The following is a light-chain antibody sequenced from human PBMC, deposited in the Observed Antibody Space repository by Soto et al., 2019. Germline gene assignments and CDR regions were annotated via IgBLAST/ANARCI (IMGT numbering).Light chain of an antibody. Sequence: EIVMTQSPATLSVSPGERGTLSCRASQTVSVNLAWYQQKPGQAPRLLIYGASTRATGVPARFSGSGSGTEFTLTISSLQSEDFAVYYCQQYNDWPPFTFGPGTRVDIK. V-gene: IGKV3-15*01. CDR1: QTVSVN. CDR2: GAS. CDR3: QQYNDWPPFT. J-gene: IGKJ3*01.